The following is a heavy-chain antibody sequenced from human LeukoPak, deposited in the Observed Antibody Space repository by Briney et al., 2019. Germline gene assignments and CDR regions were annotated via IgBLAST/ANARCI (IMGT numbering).Heavy chain of an antibody. V-gene: IGHV3-23*01. CDR3: VKEDHYGDYVQIDH. D-gene: IGHD4-17*01. CDR2: ITADGGGT. CDR1: GFSFGSSV. J-gene: IGHJ4*02. Sequence: PGGPLRLSCAASGFSFGSSVMSWVRQAPGKGLEWVSAITADGGGTNHADPVKGRFTISRDNSKSTLYLQMNSLRAEDTAVYYCVKEDHYGDYVQIDHWGQGTLVTVSS.